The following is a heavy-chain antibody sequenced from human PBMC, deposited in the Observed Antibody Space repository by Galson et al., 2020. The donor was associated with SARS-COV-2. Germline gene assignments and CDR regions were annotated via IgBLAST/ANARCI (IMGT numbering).Heavy chain of an antibody. Sequence: ASETLSLTCTVSGGSISTNNCFWGWIRQPPGQGLEWIGSIYYGGTTYYNPSLKSRLSISMDTSKNQFSLNLSSVTAADSAVFYCSRVQGYGSGWSILVPFDHGGQGTLVAVSS. CDR3: SRVQGYGSGWSILVPFDH. CDR2: IYYGGTT. V-gene: IGHV4-39*07. CDR1: GGSISTNNCF. D-gene: IGHD6-13*01. J-gene: IGHJ4*02.